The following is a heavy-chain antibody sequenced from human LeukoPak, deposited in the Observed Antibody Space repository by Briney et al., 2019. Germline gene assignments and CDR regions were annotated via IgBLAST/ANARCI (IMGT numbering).Heavy chain of an antibody. Sequence: ASVKVSCKASGYTFTSYGISWVRQAPGQGLEWMGWISAYNGNTNYAQKFQGRVTITADKSTSTAYMELSSLRSEDTAVYYCARRLGLRWDLQAFDIWGQGTMVTVSS. CDR2: ISAYNGNT. V-gene: IGHV1-18*01. CDR3: ARRLGLRWDLQAFDI. D-gene: IGHD4-23*01. J-gene: IGHJ3*02. CDR1: GYTFTSYG.